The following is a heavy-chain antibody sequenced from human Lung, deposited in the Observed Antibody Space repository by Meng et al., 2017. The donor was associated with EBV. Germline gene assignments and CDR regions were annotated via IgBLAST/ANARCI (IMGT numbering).Heavy chain of an antibody. CDR3: ARSTFDY. D-gene: IGHD1-26*01. V-gene: IGHV4-34*01. CDR1: GWSFSGSFSGYY. Sequence: HPQQLGAGLLKASAPLALTCAVYGWSFSGSFSGYYWSWIRQAPGKGLEWIGEINDSGSTDYNPSLKNRLTVSVDRSKSQFSLELSSVTAADTAVYYCARSTFDYWGQGTLVTVSS. CDR2: INDSGST. J-gene: IGHJ4*02.